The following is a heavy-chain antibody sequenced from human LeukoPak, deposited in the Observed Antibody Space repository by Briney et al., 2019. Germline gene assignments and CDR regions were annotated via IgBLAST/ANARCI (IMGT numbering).Heavy chain of an antibody. D-gene: IGHD5-18*01. CDR2: IYYSCST. Sequence: ETLSLTCTVSGGSISISSYCWGWIRQPPGKGLERIGSIYYSCSTYYNPSLESPVTISVDTSQNMFSLKLSSVTTARRAVFYWARGYSYALGYYFDSWGQGTLVTVSS. CDR3: ARGYSYALGYYFDS. V-gene: IGHV4-39*07. J-gene: IGHJ4*02. CDR1: GGSISISSYC.